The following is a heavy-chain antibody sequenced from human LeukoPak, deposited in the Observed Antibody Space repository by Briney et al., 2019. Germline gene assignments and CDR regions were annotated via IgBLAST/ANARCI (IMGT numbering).Heavy chain of an antibody. CDR1: GFTFSSYW. V-gene: IGHV3-74*03. D-gene: IGHD6-25*01. Sequence: PGGSLRLSCAASGFTFSSYWMHWVRQAPGKGLVWVSCIKSDGSSKTYAASVKGRFPISRDNAKNTLHLQMSSLRAEDTAVYYCARGSSGWYYDYWGQGTLVSVSS. CDR2: IKSDGSSK. J-gene: IGHJ4*02. CDR3: ARGSSGWYYDY.